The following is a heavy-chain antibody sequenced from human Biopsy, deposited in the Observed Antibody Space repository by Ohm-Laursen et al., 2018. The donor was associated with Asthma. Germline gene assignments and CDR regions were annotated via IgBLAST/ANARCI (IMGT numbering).Heavy chain of an antibody. V-gene: IGHV1-3*01. CDR1: GYTFIKYA. CDR2: INAANGNT. Sequence: PSVTASCKVSGYTFIKYAIHWVRQAPGHSLEWMGWINAANGNTKYSQKFQGRLTISRDTSASTAYMDLSSLRSEDTAVYYCARTYFDFLTGQVHDAFAMWGQGTMVTVSS. D-gene: IGHD3-9*01. J-gene: IGHJ3*02. CDR3: ARTYFDFLTGQVHDAFAM.